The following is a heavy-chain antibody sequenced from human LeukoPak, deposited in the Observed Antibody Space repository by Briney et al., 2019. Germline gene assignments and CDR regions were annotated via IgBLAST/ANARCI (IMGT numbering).Heavy chain of an antibody. J-gene: IGHJ4*02. Sequence: SETLSLTCTVSGGSISSSSYYWGWIRQPPGKGLEWIGSIYYSGNTYYNPSLKSRVTISVDTSKNQFSLKLNSVTAADTAVYYCARRSEFDNTHYHYFDYWGQGALVTVSS. D-gene: IGHD2-15*01. V-gene: IGHV4-39*01. CDR1: GGSISSSSYY. CDR3: ARRSEFDNTHYHYFDY. CDR2: IYYSGNT.